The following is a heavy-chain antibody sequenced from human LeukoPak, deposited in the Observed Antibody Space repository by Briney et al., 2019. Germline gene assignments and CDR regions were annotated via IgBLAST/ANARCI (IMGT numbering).Heavy chain of an antibody. D-gene: IGHD4-17*01. CDR1: GFTFSSYW. V-gene: IGHV3-7*05. CDR2: IKKDGSEK. J-gene: IGHJ4*02. CDR3: AREVYGDNYFDY. Sequence: PGGSLRLSCTAPGFTFSSYWMNWVRQAPGKGLEWVANIKKDGSEKYYVDSVKGRFTISRDNAKNSLYLQMNSLRAEDTAVYYCAREVYGDNYFDYWGQGTLVTVSS.